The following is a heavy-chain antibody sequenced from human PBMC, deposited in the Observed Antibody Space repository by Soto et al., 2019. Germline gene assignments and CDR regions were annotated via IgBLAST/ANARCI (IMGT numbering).Heavy chain of an antibody. CDR1: GGSISSSSYY. CDR2: IYYSGST. CDR3: ARRRAGGFDY. J-gene: IGHJ4*02. D-gene: IGHD3-10*01. V-gene: IGHV4-39*01. Sequence: QLQLQESGPGLVKPSETLSLICTVSGGSISSSSYYWGWIRQPPGKGVEWIGSIYYSGSTYYNPSLKXXVXIXXDTATTQFSLKLSSVTAADTAVYYCARRRAGGFDYWGQGTLVTVSS.